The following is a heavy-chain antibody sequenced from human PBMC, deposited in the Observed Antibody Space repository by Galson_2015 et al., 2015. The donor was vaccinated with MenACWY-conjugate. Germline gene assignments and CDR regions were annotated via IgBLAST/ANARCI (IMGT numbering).Heavy chain of an antibody. Sequence: QSGAEVKKPGESLKISCKGSEYSFSRFWIGWVRQMPGKGLEWMGLIYPPDSDTRYSPSFQGQVTMSADKSITTAYLQWSSLKASDTAIYYCAVAIYDFWSGYSFDYCGQGTLVTVSS. CDR1: EYSFSRFW. CDR3: AVAIYDFWSGYSFDY. D-gene: IGHD3-3*01. V-gene: IGHV5-51*01. CDR2: IYPPDSDT. J-gene: IGHJ4*02.